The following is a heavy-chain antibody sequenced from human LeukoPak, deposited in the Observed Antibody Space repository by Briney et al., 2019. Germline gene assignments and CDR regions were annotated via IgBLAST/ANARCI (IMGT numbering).Heavy chain of an antibody. D-gene: IGHD4-17*01. Sequence: GGSLRLSCAASGFTFDDYGMNWVRQAPGKGLEWISGINWNGGNTNYADSVKGRFTISRDNAKNSLYLQMNSLRAEDTALYYCARLLPDDYGDYYYFDYWGQGTLVTVSS. CDR1: GFTFDDYG. V-gene: IGHV3-20*04. CDR2: INWNGGNT. CDR3: ARLLPDDYGDYYYFDY. J-gene: IGHJ4*02.